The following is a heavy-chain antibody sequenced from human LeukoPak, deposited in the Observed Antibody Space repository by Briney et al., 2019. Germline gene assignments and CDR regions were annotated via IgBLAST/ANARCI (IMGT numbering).Heavy chain of an antibody. V-gene: IGHV3-21*01. J-gene: IGHJ4*02. CDR3: ASGALYDSSGYSIDY. CDR1: GFTFSSYS. D-gene: IGHD3-22*01. CDR2: ISSSSSYI. Sequence: GGSLRLSCAASGFTFSSYSMNWVRQAPGKGLEWVSSISSSSSYIYYADSVKGRFTISRDNAKNSLYLQMNSLRAEDTAVYYCASGALYDSSGYSIDYWGQGTLVTVSS.